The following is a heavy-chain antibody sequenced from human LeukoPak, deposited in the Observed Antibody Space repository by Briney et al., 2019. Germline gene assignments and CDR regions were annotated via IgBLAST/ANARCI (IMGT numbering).Heavy chain of an antibody. Sequence: GWSLLLSVAASGFIFSSYAMSLLRQAPGKGLEGVSAISGSRGSTYYAYSVKRRFTISRDNYKNTLDLQMNSLRVEDTDVYYCAKSTAMVIDAFDIWGQGTMVTVSS. V-gene: IGHV3-23*01. CDR1: GFIFSSYA. CDR2: ISGSRGST. D-gene: IGHD5-18*01. CDR3: AKSTAMVIDAFDI. J-gene: IGHJ3*02.